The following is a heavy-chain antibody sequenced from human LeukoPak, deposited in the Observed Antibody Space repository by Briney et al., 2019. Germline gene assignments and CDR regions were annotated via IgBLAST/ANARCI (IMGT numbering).Heavy chain of an antibody. CDR2: IYTSGST. J-gene: IGHJ4*02. Sequence: SETLSLTCTVSGGSISSYYGSWIRQPPGKGLEGIGYIYTSGSTKYNRSLKRRVTISVEKSKNQFVLKLGSVTGADTGGFFCGSLGVAWYFDHWGQGTLVTVSS. V-gene: IGHV4-4*08. CDR3: GSLGVAWYFDH. D-gene: IGHD2-15*01. CDR1: GGSISSYY.